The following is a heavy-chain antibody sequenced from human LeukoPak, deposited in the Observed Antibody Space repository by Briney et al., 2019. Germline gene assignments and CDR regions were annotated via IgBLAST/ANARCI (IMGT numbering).Heavy chain of an antibody. V-gene: IGHV3-23*01. D-gene: IGHD3-3*01. CDR1: GFTFSSYA. J-gene: IGHJ4*02. Sequence: GGSLRLSCAASGFTFSSYAMSWVRQAPGKGLEWVSAISGSGGSTYYADSVKGRFTISRDISKNTLYLQMNSLRAEDTAVYYCAKDWNGSPFFDYWGQGTLVTVSS. CDR2: ISGSGGST. CDR3: AKDWNGSPFFDY.